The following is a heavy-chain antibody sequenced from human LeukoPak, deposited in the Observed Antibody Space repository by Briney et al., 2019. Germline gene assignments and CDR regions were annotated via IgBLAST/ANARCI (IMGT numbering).Heavy chain of an antibody. D-gene: IGHD1-1*01. J-gene: IGHJ4*02. V-gene: IGHV3-7*01. CDR1: GFTFSSYW. CDR2: IKEDESDE. Sequence: GGSLRLSCEASGFTFSSYWMSWVRQAPGKGLEWVAHIKEDESDEYYVDSVRGGFTASRDNGKKSVNLQMNSLRVEDTAVYYCARWRGRQSEFDYWGQGALVTVSS. CDR3: ARWRGRQSEFDY.